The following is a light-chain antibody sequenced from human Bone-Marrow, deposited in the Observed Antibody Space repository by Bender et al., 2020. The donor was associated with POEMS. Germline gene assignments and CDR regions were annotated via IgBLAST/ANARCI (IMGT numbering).Light chain of an antibody. V-gene: IGLV2-14*02. J-gene: IGLJ3*02. CDR1: TSDVAGNNF. Sequence: QSALTQPASVSGSPGQSITISCTGTTSDVAGNNFVSWYQQLPGKVPNLIIYDVTKRPSGVSDRFSGSKFGDTASLTISGLQPEDEAEYYCASYTDTNTFWVFGGGTKLTVL. CDR3: ASYTDTNTFWV. CDR2: DVT.